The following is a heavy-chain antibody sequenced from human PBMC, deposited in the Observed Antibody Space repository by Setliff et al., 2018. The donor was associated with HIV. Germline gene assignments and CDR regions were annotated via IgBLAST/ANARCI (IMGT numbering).Heavy chain of an antibody. CDR2: ISGYNDNT. Sequence: ASVKVSCKASGYTFTRYGISWVRQAPGQGLEWMGWISGYNDNTKYVQKLQGRVTMTTDTSTSTVYMELRSLRSDDTAVYYCARDLLLEVRGPYGDYWGQGTLVTVSS. CDR1: GYTFTRYG. J-gene: IGHJ4*02. D-gene: IGHD3-10*01. V-gene: IGHV1-18*01. CDR3: ARDLLLEVRGPYGDY.